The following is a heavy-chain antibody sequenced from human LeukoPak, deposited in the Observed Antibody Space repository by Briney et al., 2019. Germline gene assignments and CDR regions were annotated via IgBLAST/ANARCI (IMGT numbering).Heavy chain of an antibody. D-gene: IGHD2-15*01. J-gene: IGHJ5*02. V-gene: IGHV3-15*01. Sequence: GGSLRLSCAASGFSFSDAWMSWVRQAPGKGLEWVGRIKLETDDGTTDYAAPVKGRFTVSRDDSKNTLYLQINSLKTEDTAVYYCTRINYCSGGSCSFDPWGQGTLVTVSS. CDR3: TRINYCSGGSCSFDP. CDR2: IKLETDDGTT. CDR1: GFSFSDAW.